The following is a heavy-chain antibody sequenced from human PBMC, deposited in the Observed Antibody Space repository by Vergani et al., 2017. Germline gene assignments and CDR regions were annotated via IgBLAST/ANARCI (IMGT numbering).Heavy chain of an antibody. CDR2: IYYSGST. CDR1: GYSISSGYY. Sequence: QVQLQESGPGLVKPSETLSLTCAVSGYSISSGYYWGWIRQPPGKGLEWIGSIYYSGSTYYNPSLKSRVTISVDTSKNQFSLKLSSVTAADTAVYYCARDRTLDAFDIWGQGTMVTVSS. J-gene: IGHJ3*02. V-gene: IGHV4-38-2*02. CDR3: ARDRTLDAFDI.